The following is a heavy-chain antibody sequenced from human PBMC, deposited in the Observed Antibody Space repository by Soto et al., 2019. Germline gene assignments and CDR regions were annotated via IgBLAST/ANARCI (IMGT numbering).Heavy chain of an antibody. CDR2: ISAYNGNT. CDR3: ARDIPLPNWNWWGYYYGMDV. Sequence: ASVKVSCKASGYTFTNYGISWVRQAPGQGLEWMGWISAYNGNTNSAQKLQGRVTMTTDTSTSTAYMELRSLRSDDTAVYYCARDIPLPNWNWWGYYYGMDVWGQGTTVTVSS. V-gene: IGHV1-18*01. J-gene: IGHJ6*02. CDR1: GYTFTNYG. D-gene: IGHD2-8*02.